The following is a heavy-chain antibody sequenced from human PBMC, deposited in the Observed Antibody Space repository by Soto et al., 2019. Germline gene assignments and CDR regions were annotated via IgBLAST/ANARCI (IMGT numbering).Heavy chain of an antibody. D-gene: IGHD5-12*01. CDR1: GYTFTSYG. CDR2: ISAYNGNT. V-gene: IGHV1-18*01. CDR3: ALAPPANSPYAYSY. Sequence: ASVKVSCKASGYTFTSYGISWVRQAPGQGLEWMGWISAYNGNTNYAQELQGRVTMTTDTSTSTAYMELRSLRSDDTAVYYCALAPPANSPYAYSYWGPGLLVTVFS. J-gene: IGHJ4*02.